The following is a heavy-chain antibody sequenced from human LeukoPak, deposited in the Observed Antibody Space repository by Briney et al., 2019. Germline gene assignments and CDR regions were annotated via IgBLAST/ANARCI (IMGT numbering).Heavy chain of an antibody. CDR2: INAGTDNT. Sequence: ASVKVSCKTSGYTFTNHAIHWVRQVPGQRLEWMGWINAGTDNTKYSQKVQDRVTITRDTSASTAYMELGSLRSEDTAVYYCSRGSPAGNSFHLDFWGQGTLVTVSS. CDR3: SRGSPAGNSFHLDF. D-gene: IGHD6-19*01. V-gene: IGHV1-3*01. J-gene: IGHJ4*02. CDR1: GYTFTNHA.